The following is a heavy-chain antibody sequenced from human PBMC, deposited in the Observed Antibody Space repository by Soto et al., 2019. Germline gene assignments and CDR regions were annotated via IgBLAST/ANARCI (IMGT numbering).Heavy chain of an antibody. V-gene: IGHV3-21*01. CDR1: GFTFSSYS. D-gene: IGHD3-10*01. CDR3: ARDLCFGELLSPLCHYYYGMDV. Sequence: GGSLRLSCAASGFTFSSYSMNWVRQVPGKGLGWVSSISSSSSYIYYADSVKGRFTISRDNAKNSLYLQMNSLRAEDTAVYYCARDLCFGELLSPLCHYYYGMDVWCQGTTVTVSS. J-gene: IGHJ6*02. CDR2: ISSSSSYI.